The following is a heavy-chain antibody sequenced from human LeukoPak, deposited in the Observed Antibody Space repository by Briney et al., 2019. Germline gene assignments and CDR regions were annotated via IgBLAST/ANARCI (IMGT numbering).Heavy chain of an antibody. CDR2: IYTSGST. J-gene: IGHJ5*02. CDR3: ARDLLVARPYFSGFDP. CDR1: GGSISSYY. D-gene: IGHD6-6*01. V-gene: IGHV4-4*07. Sequence: SETLSLTCTVSGGSISSYYWSWIRQPAGKGLEWIGRIYTSGSTNYNPSLQSRVTMSVDTSTNQCSLTLSSVTAADTAVYYCARDLLVARPYFSGFDPWGQGTLVTVSS.